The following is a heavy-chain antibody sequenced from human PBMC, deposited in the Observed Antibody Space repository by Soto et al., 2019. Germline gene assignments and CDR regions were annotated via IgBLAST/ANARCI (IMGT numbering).Heavy chain of an antibody. CDR2: INISNGNT. J-gene: IGHJ4*02. CDR1: GYTFKSYQ. D-gene: IGHD4-17*01. Sequence: ASVKVSCKASGYTFKSYQIYWVRQAPGQRLECMGWINISNGNTEYSQNLQGRVTMTRDKSASTAYMELSSLRSEDTAVYYCARDTDLTLVTTLDYWGQGTPVTVSS. CDR3: ARDTDLTLVTTLDY. V-gene: IGHV1-3*04.